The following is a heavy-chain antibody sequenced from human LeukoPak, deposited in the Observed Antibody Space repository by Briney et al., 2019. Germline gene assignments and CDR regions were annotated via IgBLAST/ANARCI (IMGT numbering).Heavy chain of an antibody. V-gene: IGHV4-59*01. D-gene: IGHD3-22*01. CDR1: GGSISTYY. CDR3: ARGVEDDSSGYSD. CDR2: IYYSGSI. J-gene: IGHJ4*02. Sequence: PSETLSLTCTVSGGSISTYYWSWIRQPPGKGLEWIGYIYYSGSINYNPSLKSRVTISVDTSKNQFSLKLSSVTAADTAVYYCARGVEDDSSGYSDWGQGTLVTVSS.